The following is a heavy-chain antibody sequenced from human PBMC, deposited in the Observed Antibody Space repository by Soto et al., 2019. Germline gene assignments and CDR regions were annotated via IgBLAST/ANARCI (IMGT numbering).Heavy chain of an antibody. CDR1: GGAISSYY. V-gene: IGHV4-4*07. J-gene: IGHJ6*02. CDR3: ARVAFSYFGMDV. CDR2: VFSSGST. Sequence: PSETLSLTCSVPGGAISSYYWSWVRQPAGKGLEWIGHVFSSGSTNYNASLKSRVTMSIDTSKNEVSLTLRSVTAADTAVYYCARVAFSYFGMDVWGPGTTVTVSS. D-gene: IGHD3-3*02.